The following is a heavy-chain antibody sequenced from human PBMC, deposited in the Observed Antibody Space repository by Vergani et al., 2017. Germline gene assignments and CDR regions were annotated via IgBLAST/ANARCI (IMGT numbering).Heavy chain of an antibody. CDR3: ARVITLVGATRDWYFDL. V-gene: IGHV4-30-4*01. D-gene: IGHD1-26*01. CDR2: IYYSGST. J-gene: IGHJ2*01. Sequence: QVQLQQWGAGLLKPSETLSLTCAVSVGSISSGDYYWSWIRQPPGKGLEWIGYIYYSGSTYYNPSLKSRVTISVDTSKNQFSLKLSSVTAADTAVYYCARVITLVGATRDWYFDLWGRGTLVTVSS. CDR1: VGSISSGDYY.